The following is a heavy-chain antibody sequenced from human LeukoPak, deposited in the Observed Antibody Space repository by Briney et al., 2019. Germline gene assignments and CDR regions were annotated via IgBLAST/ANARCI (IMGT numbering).Heavy chain of an antibody. CDR1: GYTFTSYG. J-gene: IGHJ4*02. V-gene: IGHV1-18*01. D-gene: IGHD3-10*01. Sequence: ASVKVSCKASGYTFTSYGISWVRQAPGQGLEWMGWISAYNDNTNYAQKLQGRVTMTTDTSTSTAYMELRSLRSDDTAVYYCARDPPVTMVRGVTLDYWGQGTLVTVSS. CDR3: ARDPPVTMVRGVTLDY. CDR2: ISAYNDNT.